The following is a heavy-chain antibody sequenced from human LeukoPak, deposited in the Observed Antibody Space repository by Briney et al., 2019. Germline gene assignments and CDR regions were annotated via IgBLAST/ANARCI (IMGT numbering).Heavy chain of an antibody. Sequence: GESLKISCQGSGYIFTSYWIGWVRQMPGKGLEWMGIIYPGDSDTRYSPSFQGQVTISADKSISTAYLQWSSLKASDTAMYYCARRYRGAAVAGRQYYYYYMDVWGKGTTVTVSS. CDR2: IYPGDSDT. V-gene: IGHV5-51*01. D-gene: IGHD6-19*01. J-gene: IGHJ6*03. CDR3: ARRYRGAAVAGRQYYYYYMDV. CDR1: GYIFTSYW.